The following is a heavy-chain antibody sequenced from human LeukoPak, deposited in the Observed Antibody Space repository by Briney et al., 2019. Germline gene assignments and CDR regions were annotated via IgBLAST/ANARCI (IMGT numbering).Heavy chain of an antibody. V-gene: IGHV3-15*01. Sequence: EAPTLPFGGTGDAGSNNQKSWVPWAPGQGLETVGCNKRKTDGGTTDYAAPVKGRFTISRDDSKNTLYLQMNSLKTEDTAVYYCTTDPTVTPIYYYYGMDVWGQGTTVTVSS. D-gene: IGHD4-17*01. J-gene: IGHJ6*02. CDR1: GDAGSNNQ. CDR3: TTDPTVTPIYYYYGMDV. CDR2: NKRKTDGGTT.